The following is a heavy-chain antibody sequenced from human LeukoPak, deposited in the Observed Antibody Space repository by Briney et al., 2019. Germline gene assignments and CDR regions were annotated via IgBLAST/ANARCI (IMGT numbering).Heavy chain of an antibody. D-gene: IGHD1-7*01. Sequence: PSETLSHTCTVSGGSISSSSYYWGWIRQPPGKGLEWIGSIYYSGSTYYNPSLKSRVTISVDTSKNQFSLKLSSATAADTAVYYCARRIIETRQHYMDVWGKGTTVTVSS. CDR2: IYYSGST. J-gene: IGHJ6*03. V-gene: IGHV4-39*01. CDR3: ARRIIETRQHYMDV. CDR1: GGSISSSSYY.